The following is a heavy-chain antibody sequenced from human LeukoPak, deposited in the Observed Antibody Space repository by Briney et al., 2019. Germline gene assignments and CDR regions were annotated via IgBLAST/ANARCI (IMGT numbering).Heavy chain of an antibody. D-gene: IGHD6-13*01. V-gene: IGHV1-18*01. Sequence: APVKVSCKASGYTFTSYGISWVRQAPGQGLEWMGWISAYNGNTNYAQKLQGRVTMTTDTSTSTAYMELRSLRSDDTAVYYCVRVAAAGFRIDAFDIWGQGTMVTVSS. CDR2: ISAYNGNT. CDR1: GYTFTSYG. J-gene: IGHJ3*02. CDR3: VRVAAAGFRIDAFDI.